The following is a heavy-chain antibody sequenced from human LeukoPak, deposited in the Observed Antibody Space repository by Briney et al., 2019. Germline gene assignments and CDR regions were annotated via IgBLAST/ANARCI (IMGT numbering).Heavy chain of an antibody. V-gene: IGHV4-59*01. J-gene: IGHJ4*02. CDR3: ARGRYGRPDY. CDR1: RGSISTYY. D-gene: IGHD5-18*01. CDR2: MFYNGTT. Sequence: SETLSLTCTVSRGSISTYYWSWIRQPPEKGLEWIGDMFYNGTTNYNPSLRRRVTISVDTSKKQFSLKVTSVTAADTAVYYCARGRYGRPDYWGQGTLVTVSS.